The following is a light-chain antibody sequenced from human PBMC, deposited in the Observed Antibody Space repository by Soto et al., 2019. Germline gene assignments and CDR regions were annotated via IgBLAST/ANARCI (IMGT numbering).Light chain of an antibody. CDR3: QQYHIYSGT. V-gene: IGKV1-5*03. Sequence: DIQMTQSPSTLSASVGDRVTITCRASQTIYSWLAWYQQRPWKPPNLLICKASTLASGVPSRFSGSGSGAEFTLTINSLQPDDFATYHCQQYHIYSGTFGQGTKVDIK. CDR2: KAS. CDR1: QTIYSW. J-gene: IGKJ1*01.